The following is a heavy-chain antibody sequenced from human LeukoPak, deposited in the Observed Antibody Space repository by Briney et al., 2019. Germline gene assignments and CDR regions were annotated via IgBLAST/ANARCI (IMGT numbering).Heavy chain of an antibody. D-gene: IGHD3-3*01. V-gene: IGHV3-23*01. CDR1: GFTVSSNY. CDR2: VSGTAKNT. J-gene: IGHJ6*03. CDR3: AKSHRGGLRFMVGFFYMDV. Sequence: HPGGSLRLSCAASGFTVSSNYMSWVRQAPGQGLEWVSAVSGTAKNTYYADSVKGRFTTSRDNSNNTVYLQMKSLRAEDTAVYYCAKSHRGGLRFMVGFFYMDVWGSGTTVAVSS.